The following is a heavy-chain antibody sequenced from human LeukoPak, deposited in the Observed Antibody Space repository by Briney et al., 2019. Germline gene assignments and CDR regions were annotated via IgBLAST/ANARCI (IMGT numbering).Heavy chain of an antibody. CDR1: GGSINSGGYY. CDR2: IYYSGST. Sequence: SETLSLTCTVSGGSINSGGYYWSWIRQHPGKGLEWIGYIYYSGSTYYNPSLKSRVTISVDTAKNQFSLKLSSVTAADTAVYYCARDAANSGSYWGQGTLVTVSS. V-gene: IGHV4-31*03. CDR3: ARDAANSGSY. D-gene: IGHD1-26*01. J-gene: IGHJ4*02.